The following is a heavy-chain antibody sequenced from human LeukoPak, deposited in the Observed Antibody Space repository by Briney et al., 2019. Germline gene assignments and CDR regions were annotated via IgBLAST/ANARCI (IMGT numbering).Heavy chain of an antibody. CDR2: IYHSGST. Sequence: SETLSLTCTVSGGSISSYYWSWIRQPPGKGLEWIGYIYHSGSTYYNPSLKSRVTISVDTSRNQFSLKLSSVTAADTAVYYCAAWELLLETFDIWGQGTMVTVSS. CDR1: GGSISSYY. CDR3: AAWELLLETFDI. D-gene: IGHD1-26*01. V-gene: IGHV4-59*04. J-gene: IGHJ3*02.